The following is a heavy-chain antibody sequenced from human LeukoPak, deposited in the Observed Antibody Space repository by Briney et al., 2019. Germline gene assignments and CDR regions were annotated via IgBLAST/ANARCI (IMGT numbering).Heavy chain of an antibody. CDR3: AKEPSWNYYYHYSMDV. Sequence: QPGGSLRLSCAASGFTFSSYAMSWVRQAPGKGLEWVSGISGNGISTYYADSVKGRFTISRDNSKSTLYLQMDSLRADDTAVYYCAKEPSWNYYYHYSMDVWGKGTTVTVSS. CDR2: ISGNGIST. D-gene: IGHD1-1*01. CDR1: GFTFSSYA. J-gene: IGHJ6*03. V-gene: IGHV3-23*01.